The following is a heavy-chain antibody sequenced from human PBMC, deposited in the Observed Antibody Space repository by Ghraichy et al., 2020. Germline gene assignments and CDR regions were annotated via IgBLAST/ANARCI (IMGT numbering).Heavy chain of an antibody. CDR3: ARGYGDYSFFDY. CDR2: INAGNGNT. CDR1: GYTFTSYA. J-gene: IGHJ4*02. V-gene: IGHV1-3*01. Sequence: ASVKVSCKASGYTFTSYAMHWVRQAPGQRLEWMGWINAGNGNTKYSQKFQGRVTITRDTSASTAYMELSSLRSEDTAVYYCARGYGDYSFFDYWGQGTLGTVSS. D-gene: IGHD4-17*01.